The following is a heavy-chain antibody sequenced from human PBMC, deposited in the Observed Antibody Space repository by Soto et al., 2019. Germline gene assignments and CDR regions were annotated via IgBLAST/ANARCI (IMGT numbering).Heavy chain of an antibody. CDR2: IYYSGST. J-gene: IGHJ5*02. CDR3: ASSGWFDP. Sequence: QLQLQESGPGLVKPSETLSLTCTVSGGSISSSTYYWGWIRQPPGKGLEWIGTIYYSGSTYYNPYLKSPLTISVDTSKNQFSLKLSSVTAADTAVYYCASSGWFDPWGQGTLVTVSS. V-gene: IGHV4-39*01. CDR1: GGSISSSTYY.